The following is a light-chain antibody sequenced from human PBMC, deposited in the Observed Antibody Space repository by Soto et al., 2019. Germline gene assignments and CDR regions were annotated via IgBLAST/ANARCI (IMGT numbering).Light chain of an antibody. J-gene: IGKJ4*01. CDR2: DAS. V-gene: IGKV3-11*01. CDR1: ESVSSNY. Sequence: EIVLTQSPGTLSSSPGERATLSCRASESVSSNYLAWYQQKPGQAPRLLIYDASNRATGIPARFSGSGSGTDFTLTISSLEPEDFAVYYCQQRSNWPWGLTFGGGTKVEIK. CDR3: QQRSNWPWGLT.